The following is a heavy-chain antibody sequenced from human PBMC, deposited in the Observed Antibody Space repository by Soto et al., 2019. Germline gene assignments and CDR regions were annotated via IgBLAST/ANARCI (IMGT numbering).Heavy chain of an antibody. V-gene: IGHV1-18*01. CDR1: GYTFTSYG. Sequence: QVQLVQSGAEVKKPGASVKVSCKASGYTFTSYGISWVRQAPGQGLEWMGWINAYNGNTNYAQKRQGRVTMTTDTSTNTAYMEMSSPSADDTAVYYCASSGLDYWGHGTLVIVTS. CDR2: INAYNGNT. CDR3: ASSGLDY. J-gene: IGHJ4*01. D-gene: IGHD3-16*01.